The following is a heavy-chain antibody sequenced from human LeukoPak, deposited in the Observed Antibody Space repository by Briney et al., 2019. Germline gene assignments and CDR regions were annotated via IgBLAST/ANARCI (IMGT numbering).Heavy chain of an antibody. J-gene: IGHJ3*02. D-gene: IGHD3-22*01. CDR3: AAYESSGYVKDAFDI. CDR2: IYYSGST. V-gene: IGHV4-59*01. CDR1: GGSISNDH. Sequence: PSETLSLTCTISGGSISNDHWSWIRQPPGEGLECIGNIYYSGSTKYNPSLKSRVTISVDRSKNQFSLKLTSVSAADTAVYYCAAYESSGYVKDAFDIWGQGTMVTVSS.